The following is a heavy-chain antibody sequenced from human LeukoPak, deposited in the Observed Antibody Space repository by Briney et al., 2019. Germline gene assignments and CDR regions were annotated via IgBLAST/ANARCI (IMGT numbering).Heavy chain of an antibody. D-gene: IGHD1-26*01. CDR2: ISGSGGST. J-gene: IGHJ4*02. V-gene: IGHV3-23*01. Sequence: PGGSLRLSCAASGFTFSSYAMSWARQAPGKGLEGVSAISGSGGSTNYADSVKGRFTISRDNSKNTLYLQMNSLRAEDTAVYYCAKVQWELLSTLDYWGQGTLVTVSS. CDR3: AKVQWELLSTLDY. CDR1: GFTFSSYA.